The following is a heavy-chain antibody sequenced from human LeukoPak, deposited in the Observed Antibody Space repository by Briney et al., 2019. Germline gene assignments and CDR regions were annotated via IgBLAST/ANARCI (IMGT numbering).Heavy chain of an antibody. CDR3: ARALRARITGTTASVYGMDV. Sequence: SETLSLTCSVSGGSMSSYYWGWIRQPPGKGLEWIGYIYYSGSTNYNPSLKSRVTISVDTSKNQFSLKLSSVTAADAAVYYCARALRARITGTTASVYGMDVWGQGTTVTVSS. CDR1: GGSMSSYY. V-gene: IGHV4-59*01. J-gene: IGHJ6*02. D-gene: IGHD1-20*01. CDR2: IYYSGST.